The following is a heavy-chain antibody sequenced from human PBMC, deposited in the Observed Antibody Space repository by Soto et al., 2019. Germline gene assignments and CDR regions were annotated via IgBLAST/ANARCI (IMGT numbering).Heavy chain of an antibody. Sequence: SETLSLTCTVSGGSISSYYWSWIRQPPGKGLEWIGYIYYSGSTNYNPSLKSRVTISVDTSKNQFSLKLSSVTAADTAVYYCARGSRTYDFWSRYLYYWGQGTLVTVSS. CDR1: GGSISSYY. J-gene: IGHJ4*02. D-gene: IGHD3-3*01. CDR3: ARGSRTYDFWSRYLYY. CDR2: IYYSGST. V-gene: IGHV4-59*01.